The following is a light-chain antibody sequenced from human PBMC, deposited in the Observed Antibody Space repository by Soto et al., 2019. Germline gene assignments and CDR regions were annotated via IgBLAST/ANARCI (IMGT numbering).Light chain of an antibody. V-gene: IGKV3-11*01. Sequence: EIVLTQSPATLSLSPGERATLSCRASQSVSSYLAWYQQKPGQAPTFLIYDASNRATGIPARFSGSGSGTDFTLTISSLEPEDFAVYYCQQRSNLPPWTFGQGTKVDIK. CDR3: QQRSNLPPWT. J-gene: IGKJ1*01. CDR1: QSVSSY. CDR2: DAS.